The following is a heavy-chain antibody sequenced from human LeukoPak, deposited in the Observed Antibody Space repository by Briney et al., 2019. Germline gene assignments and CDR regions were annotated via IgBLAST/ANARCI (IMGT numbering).Heavy chain of an antibody. Sequence: GGSLRLSCAASGFSLSSYGMNWVRQAPGKGLEWVGGIKFDGIQEFYADSVKGRFTVSKDTSKNTLHLQMDSLRAEDTAVYYCASGSLGHYYDSSGYEYWCQGTLVTVSS. J-gene: IGHJ4*02. CDR3: ASGSLGHYYDSSGYEY. CDR2: IKFDGIQE. CDR1: GFSLSSYG. V-gene: IGHV3-33*05. D-gene: IGHD3-22*01.